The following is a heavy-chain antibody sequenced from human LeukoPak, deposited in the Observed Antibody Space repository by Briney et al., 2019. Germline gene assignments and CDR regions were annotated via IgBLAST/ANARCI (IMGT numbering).Heavy chain of an antibody. Sequence: PSETLSLTCTVSGGSISSSSYYWSWIRQPAGKGLEWIGRIYTSGSTNYNPSLKSRVTMSVDTSKNQFSLKLSSVTAADTAVYYCARDQSGYGDVDVAFDIWGQGTMVAVSS. J-gene: IGHJ3*02. V-gene: IGHV4-61*02. CDR2: IYTSGST. CDR1: GGSISSSSYY. CDR3: ARDQSGYGDVDVAFDI. D-gene: IGHD4-17*01.